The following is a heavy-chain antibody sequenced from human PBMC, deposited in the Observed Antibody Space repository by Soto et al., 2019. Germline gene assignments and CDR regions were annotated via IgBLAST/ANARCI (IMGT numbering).Heavy chain of an antibody. Sequence: GGSLRLSCAASGITFSNAWMAWVRQAPGKGLEWVGRIKSITDGGTTDYAAPVKGRFTISRDDSKDTLYLQMNNLRTEDTAVYHCTTDSADIVVVPATFGMDVWGQGTTVTVSS. V-gene: IGHV3-15*01. CDR3: TTDSADIVVVPATFGMDV. CDR1: GITFSNAW. D-gene: IGHD2-2*01. J-gene: IGHJ6*02. CDR2: IKSITDGGTT.